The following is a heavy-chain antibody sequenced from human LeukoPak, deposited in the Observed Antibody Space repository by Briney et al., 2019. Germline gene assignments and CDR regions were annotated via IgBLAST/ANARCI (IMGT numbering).Heavy chain of an antibody. Sequence: SETLSLTCTVSGGSISSYYWSWIRQPPGKGLEWIGYIYYSGSTNYNPSLKSRVTISVDTSKNQFSLKLSSVTAADTAVYYCARTQEEPNTSRVFDFRGQGSLVTVYS. J-gene: IGHJ4*02. CDR3: ARTQEEPNTSRVFDF. CDR1: GGSISSYY. CDR2: IYYSGST. D-gene: IGHD2-2*01. V-gene: IGHV4-59*08.